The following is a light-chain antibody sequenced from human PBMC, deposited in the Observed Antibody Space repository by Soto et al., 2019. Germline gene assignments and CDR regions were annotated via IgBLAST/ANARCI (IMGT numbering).Light chain of an antibody. J-gene: IGLJ1*01. CDR1: SSDVGYSKY. Sequence: QSALTQPASVSGSPGQSITISCTGTSSDVGYSKYVSWYQQHPGKAPKLMIYEVSNRPSGVSNRFSGSKSGNTASLTISGLQAEDEADYYCSSYTTGSPYVFGTGTKVTVL. V-gene: IGLV2-14*01. CDR2: EVS. CDR3: SSYTTGSPYV.